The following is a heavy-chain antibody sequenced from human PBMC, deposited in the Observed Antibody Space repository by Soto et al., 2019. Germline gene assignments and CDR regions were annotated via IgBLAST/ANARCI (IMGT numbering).Heavy chain of an antibody. D-gene: IGHD5-12*01. CDR2: IPSRGRP. J-gene: IGHJ5*02. Sequence: PSETLSLTCTVSGGSISSGDYYWSWIRQPPGKGLEWIGYIPSRGRPFYNPSLTSRGTISADSSKNQLSLQLTSVTAADTAVYYWVRDQYSGYDFALWGQGNLVTVSS. CDR3: VRDQYSGYDFAL. CDR1: GGSISSGDYY. V-gene: IGHV4-30-4*01.